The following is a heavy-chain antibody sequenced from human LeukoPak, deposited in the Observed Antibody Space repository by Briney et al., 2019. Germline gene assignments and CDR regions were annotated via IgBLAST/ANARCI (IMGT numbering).Heavy chain of an antibody. CDR3: ARSRLLEYYFDY. V-gene: IGHV4-31*01. J-gene: IGHJ4*02. D-gene: IGHD6-6*01. CDR1: XGSLSXAGYY. Sequence: TLSLTCTVXXGSLSXAGYYWRWIRQHRGRGREWLAYIYYSWSAYYRPSLNSLVTISVDTSKNQFSLKLSSVTAADTAMYYCARSRLLEYYFDYWGQGTLVTVSS. CDR2: IYYSWSA.